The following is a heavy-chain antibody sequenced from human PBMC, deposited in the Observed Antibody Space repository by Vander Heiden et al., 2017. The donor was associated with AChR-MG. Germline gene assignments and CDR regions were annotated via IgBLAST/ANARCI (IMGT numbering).Heavy chain of an antibody. D-gene: IGHD3-3*01. CDR3: AKDQTDFWSGYLGSGN. J-gene: IGHJ4*02. CDR1: GFTFSSYA. V-gene: IGHV3-23*01. CDR2: ISGSGGST. Sequence: EVQLLESGGGLVQPGGSLRLSCAASGFTFSSYAMRWVRQGPGKGLEWVSAISGSGGSTYYADSVKGRFTISRDNSKNTLYLQMNSLRAEDTAVYYCAKDQTDFWSGYLGSGNWGQGTLVTVSS.